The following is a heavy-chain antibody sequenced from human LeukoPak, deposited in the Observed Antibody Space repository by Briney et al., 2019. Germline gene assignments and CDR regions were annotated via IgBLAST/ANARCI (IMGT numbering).Heavy chain of an antibody. CDR1: GFTFSSYG. Sequence: PGGSLRLSCAASGFTFSSYGMHWVRQAPGKGLEWVAFIRYDGSNKYYADSVKGRFTISRDNSKNTLYLRMNSLRAEDTAVYYCAAGRSSEVAYWGQGTLVTVSS. D-gene: IGHD6-19*01. V-gene: IGHV3-30*02. CDR2: IRYDGSNK. CDR3: AAGRSSEVAY. J-gene: IGHJ4*02.